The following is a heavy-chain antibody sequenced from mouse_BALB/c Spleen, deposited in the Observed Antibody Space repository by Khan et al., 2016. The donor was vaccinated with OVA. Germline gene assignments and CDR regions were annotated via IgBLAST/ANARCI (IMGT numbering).Heavy chain of an antibody. CDR1: GFSLISYG. CDR3: AKNTYDYGGYFFDS. Sequence: QVQLQQSGPSLVQPSQSLSITCTVSGFSLISYGVHWVRQSPGKGLEWLGVIWRGGSTDYNAAFMSRLSITKDNSKSQVFFKMNSLQSDDTAIYYCAKNTYDYGGYFFDSWGQGTTLTVSS. CDR2: IWRGGST. J-gene: IGHJ2*01. V-gene: IGHV2-5-1*01. D-gene: IGHD2-4*01.